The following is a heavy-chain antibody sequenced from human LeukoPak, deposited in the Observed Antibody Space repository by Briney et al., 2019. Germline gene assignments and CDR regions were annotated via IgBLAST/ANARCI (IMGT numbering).Heavy chain of an antibody. Sequence: SDTLSLTCAVSGYSISSSNWWGWIRQPPGRGLEWIGYMYYTESTYYNPSLKSRVTMSVDTSKNQFSLKLCSVTAVDTAVYYCARTRVARFAFDMWGQGTMVTVSS. V-gene: IGHV4-28*01. CDR3: ARTRVARFAFDM. CDR2: MYYTEST. D-gene: IGHD3-3*01. CDR1: GYSISSSNW. J-gene: IGHJ3*02.